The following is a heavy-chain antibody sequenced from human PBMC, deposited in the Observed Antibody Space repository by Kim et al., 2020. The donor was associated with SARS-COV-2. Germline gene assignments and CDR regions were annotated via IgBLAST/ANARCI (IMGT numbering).Heavy chain of an antibody. V-gene: IGHV6-1*01. Sequence: NDYAVSVKSRIIINPDISKNEFSLQLKSVTPEDTAVYYCALNRGIGAFDIWGQGTMVTVSS. CDR2: N. D-gene: IGHD6-13*01. CDR3: ALNRGIGAFDI. J-gene: IGHJ3*02.